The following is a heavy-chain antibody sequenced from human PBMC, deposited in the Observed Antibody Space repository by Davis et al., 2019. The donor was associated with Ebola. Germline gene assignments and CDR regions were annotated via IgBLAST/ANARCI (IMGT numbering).Heavy chain of an antibody. CDR1: GFTFSTYG. D-gene: IGHD3-22*01. V-gene: IGHV3-33*06. CDR2: IWYDGSNK. CDR3: AKFPQYDSSGYYYGSGY. Sequence: GESLKISCAASGFTFSTYGLHWVRQAPGKGLEWVAVIWYDGSNKYYADSVKGRFTIPRDNSKNTLYLQMNSLRAEDTAVYYCAKFPQYDSSGYYYGSGYWGQGTLVTVSS. J-gene: IGHJ4*02.